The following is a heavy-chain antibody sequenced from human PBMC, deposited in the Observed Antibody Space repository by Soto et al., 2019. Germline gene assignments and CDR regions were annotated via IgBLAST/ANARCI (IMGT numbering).Heavy chain of an antibody. Sequence: QVQLVESGGSLVKPGGSLRLSCAASGFTFSDYHMNWIRQAPGKGLERVSYISSNGSTMYYADSVKGRFTISRDNDKNSLYLQMNSLRDEDTAVYYCARGGRSFDPWGQGTLVTVSS. V-gene: IGHV3-11*01. CDR1: GFTFSDYH. J-gene: IGHJ5*02. CDR2: ISSNGSTM. CDR3: ARGGRSFDP. D-gene: IGHD2-15*01.